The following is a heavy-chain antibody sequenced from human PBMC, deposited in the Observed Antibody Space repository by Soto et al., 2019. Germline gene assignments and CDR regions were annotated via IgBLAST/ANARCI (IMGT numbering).Heavy chain of an antibody. Sequence: ASVKVSCKASGYTFTEYYVNWVRQAPGQGLEWLGWINPKNGATRYAQKFQGRVIMTRDTSISTAYMELGSLSSDDTAVYYCARVFFCPAAPCRHTWFASWGQGTQVTVPS. CDR3: ARVFFCPAAPCRHTWFAS. V-gene: IGHV1-2*02. CDR2: INPKNGAT. CDR1: GYTFTEYY. J-gene: IGHJ5*01. D-gene: IGHD3-3*01.